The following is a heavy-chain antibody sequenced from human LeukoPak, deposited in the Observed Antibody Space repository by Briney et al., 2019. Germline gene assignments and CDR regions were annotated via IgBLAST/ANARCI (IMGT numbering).Heavy chain of an antibody. CDR3: ARYSYGHGGRGY. J-gene: IGHJ4*02. D-gene: IGHD5-18*01. Sequence: SETLSLTCTVSGGSISSSSYYWGWIRQPPGKGLEWIGSIYYSGSTYYNPSLKSRVTISVDTSKNQFSLKLGSVTAADTAVYYRARYSYGHGGRGYWGQGTLVTVSS. V-gene: IGHV4-39*07. CDR1: GGSISSSSYY. CDR2: IYYSGST.